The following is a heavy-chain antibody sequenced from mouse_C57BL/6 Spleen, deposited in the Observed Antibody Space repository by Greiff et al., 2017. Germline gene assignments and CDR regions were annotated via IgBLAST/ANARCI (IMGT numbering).Heavy chain of an antibody. CDR3: ARGHYGSSYDFDY. J-gene: IGHJ2*01. D-gene: IGHD1-1*01. CDR2: IHPNSGST. V-gene: IGHV1-64*01. CDR1: GYTFTSYW. Sequence: VQLQQSGAELVKPGASVKLSCKASGYTFTSYWMHWVKQRPGQGLEWIGMIHPNSGSTNYNEKFKSKATLTVDKSSSTAYMQLSSLTSEDSAVYYCARGHYGSSYDFDYWGQGTTLTVSS.